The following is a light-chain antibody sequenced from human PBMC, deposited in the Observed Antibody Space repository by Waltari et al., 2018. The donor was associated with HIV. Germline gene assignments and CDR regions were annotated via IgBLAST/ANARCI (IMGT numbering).Light chain of an antibody. Sequence: QSVLTQPASVSGSPGQSIVLPCTGSSSDIGYYDYVSWYQQYPGQAPKALIYEVTSRPSGTSSRFSGSKSATTAFLAISKLQTDDEADYFCSSYTRRGTVVFGGGTRLTVL. CDR2: EVT. V-gene: IGLV2-14*01. CDR3: SSYTRRGTVV. CDR1: SSDIGYYDY. J-gene: IGLJ2*01.